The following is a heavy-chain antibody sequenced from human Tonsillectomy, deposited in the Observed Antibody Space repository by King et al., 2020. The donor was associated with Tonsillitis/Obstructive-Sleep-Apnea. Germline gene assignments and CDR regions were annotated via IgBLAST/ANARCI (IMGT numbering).Heavy chain of an antibody. D-gene: IGHD3-10*01. CDR2: IYYSEST. V-gene: IGHV4-39*01. CDR1: GGSISSSSYY. CDR3: ASFQGLDYYGSGSYYEGSDY. J-gene: IGHJ4*02. Sequence: QLQESGPGLVKPSETLSLTCTVSGGSISSSSYYWGWIRQPPGKGLEWIGSIYYSESTYYNPSLKSRVTISVDTSKNQFSLKLSSVTAADTAVYYCASFQGLDYYGSGSYYEGSDYWGQGTLVTVSS.